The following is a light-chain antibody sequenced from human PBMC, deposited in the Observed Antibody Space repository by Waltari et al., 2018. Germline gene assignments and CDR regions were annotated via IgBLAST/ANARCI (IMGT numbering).Light chain of an antibody. CDR2: AAS. CDR3: QQSDSTPTT. CDR1: QSISSY. V-gene: IGKV1-39*01. Sequence: DIQMTQSPSSLSASVGDRVTLTCRASQSISSYLNWYQQKPGKAPKLLIYAASSLQSGVPSRFSGSGSGTDFTLTISSLQPEDFATYYCQQSDSTPTTFGQGTKVEIK. J-gene: IGKJ1*01.